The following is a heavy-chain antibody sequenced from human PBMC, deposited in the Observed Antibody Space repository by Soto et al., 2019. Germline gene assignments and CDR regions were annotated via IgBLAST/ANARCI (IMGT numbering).Heavy chain of an antibody. CDR3: ARTSITGTYTLSWFDP. J-gene: IGHJ5*02. CDR1: GYTFTSYG. CDR2: ISPYNGNT. Sequence: GASVKVSCKASGYTFTSYGISWVRQAPGQGLEWMGWISPYNGNTNYAQKLQGRVTMTTDTSTSTAYMELRSLRSDDTAVYYCARTSITGTYTLSWFDPWGQGTLVTVSS. D-gene: IGHD1-7*01. V-gene: IGHV1-18*01.